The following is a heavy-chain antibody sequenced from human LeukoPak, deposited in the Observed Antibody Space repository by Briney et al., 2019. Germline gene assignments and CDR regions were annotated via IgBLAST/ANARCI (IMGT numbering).Heavy chain of an antibody. V-gene: IGHV1-18*01. J-gene: IGHJ4*02. Sequence: ASVKVSCKASGYTFTSYGISWVRQAPGQGLEWMGWISAYNGNTNYAQKLQGRVTMTRDMSTSTVYMELSSLRSEDTAVYYCARDRYSYGLCYFDYWGQGTLVTVSS. D-gene: IGHD5-18*01. CDR3: ARDRYSYGLCYFDY. CDR2: ISAYNGNT. CDR1: GYTFTSYG.